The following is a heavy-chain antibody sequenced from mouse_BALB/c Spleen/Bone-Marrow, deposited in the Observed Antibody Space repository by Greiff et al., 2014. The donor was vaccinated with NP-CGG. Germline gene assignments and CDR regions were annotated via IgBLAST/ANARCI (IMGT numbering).Heavy chain of an antibody. CDR3: ARGSSFSYWYFDV. CDR2: IYPGDGSS. J-gene: IGHJ1*01. CDR1: GYSFTSYY. D-gene: IGHD1-1*01. Sequence: VQLQQSGPELVKPGASVKMSCKASGYSFTSYYIHWVKQGPGQGLEWIGWIYPGDGSSKYNEKFKGKTTLTADKASSTVYMLISSLTSEDLAIYFCARGSSFSYWYFDVWGAGTTVTVSS. V-gene: IGHV1S56*01.